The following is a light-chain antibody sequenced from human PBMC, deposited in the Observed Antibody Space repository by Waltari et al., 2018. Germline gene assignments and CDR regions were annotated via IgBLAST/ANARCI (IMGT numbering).Light chain of an antibody. Sequence: QTVVTQAPSLSVSPGGTVTLTCALSSVSLATTSYATWYQQTPGQAPRTLVYKANARSSGVPDRFSGSILGNTAALTITGAQADDESDYYCALYMGSGIWVFGGGTRLTVL. CDR1: SVSLATTSY. CDR2: KAN. J-gene: IGLJ3*02. CDR3: ALYMGSGIWV. V-gene: IGLV8-61*01.